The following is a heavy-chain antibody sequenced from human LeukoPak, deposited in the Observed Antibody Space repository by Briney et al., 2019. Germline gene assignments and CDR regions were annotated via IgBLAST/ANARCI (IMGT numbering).Heavy chain of an antibody. J-gene: IGHJ5*02. CDR1: GFTFSSYA. V-gene: IGHV3-23*01. D-gene: IGHD4-23*01. CDR2: ISGSGGST. CDR3: AKDRVYGGNAGWFDP. Sequence: GGSLRLSCAASGFTFSSYAMSWVRQAPGKGLEWVSAISGSGGSTYYADSVKGRFTISRDNSKNTLYLQMNSLRAEDTAVYYCAKDRVYGGNAGWFDPWGQGTLVTVSS.